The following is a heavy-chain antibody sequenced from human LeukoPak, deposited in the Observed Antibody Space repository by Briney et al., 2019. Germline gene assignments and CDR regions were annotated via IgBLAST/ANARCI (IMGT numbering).Heavy chain of an antibody. D-gene: IGHD2-8*01. CDR3: ARDLVYAAGGFDP. CDR2: INWNSGSI. Sequence: GGSLRLSCAASGFTFDDYAMHWVRQAPGKGLEWVSGINWNSGSIGYADSVKGRFTISRDNSKNTLYLQMNSLRAEDTAVYYCARDLVYAAGGFDPWGQGTLVTVSS. CDR1: GFTFDDYA. J-gene: IGHJ5*02. V-gene: IGHV3-9*01.